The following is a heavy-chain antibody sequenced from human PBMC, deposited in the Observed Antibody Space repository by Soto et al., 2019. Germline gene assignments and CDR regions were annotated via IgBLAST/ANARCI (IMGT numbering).Heavy chain of an antibody. D-gene: IGHD3-22*01. CDR3: ARGYYDSSGYYHDY. CDR1: VFTFSSYG. J-gene: IGHJ4*02. CDR2: IWYDGSNK. V-gene: IGHV3-33*01. Sequence: PVGSLRLSCAASVFTFSSYGMHCVRHSPGKWLEWVAVIWYDGSNKYYADSVKGRFTISRDNSKNTLYLQMNSLRAEDTAVYYCARGYYDSSGYYHDYWGQGTLVTVS.